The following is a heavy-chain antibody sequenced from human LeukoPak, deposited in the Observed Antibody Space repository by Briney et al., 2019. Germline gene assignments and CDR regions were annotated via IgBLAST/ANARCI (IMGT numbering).Heavy chain of an antibody. CDR1: GGSISSGGYY. CDR2: IYYSGNT. CDR3: ARQRTRYDRSGGWFDP. V-gene: IGHV4-61*08. D-gene: IGHD3-22*01. Sequence: PSETLSLTCTVSGGSISSGGYYWSWIRQPPGKGLEWIGYIYYSGNTNYNPSLKSRITISVDTSKNQFSLNLSSVTAADTAVYYCARQRTRYDRSGGWFDPWGQGTLVTVSS. J-gene: IGHJ5*02.